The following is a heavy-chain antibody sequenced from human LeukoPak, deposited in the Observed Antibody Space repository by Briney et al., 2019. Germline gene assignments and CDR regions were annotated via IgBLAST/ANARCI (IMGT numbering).Heavy chain of an antibody. V-gene: IGHV1-69*05. J-gene: IGHJ3*02. D-gene: IGHD3-3*02. CDR3: ARAGFSALDAFDI. CDR1: GGTFSSYA. Sequence: SVKVSCKASGGTFSSYAISWVRQAPGQGLEWMGGIIPIFGTANYAQKFQGRVTITTDESTSTAYMELSSLRSEDTAVYYCARAGFSALDAFDIWGQGAMVTVSS. CDR2: IIPIFGTA.